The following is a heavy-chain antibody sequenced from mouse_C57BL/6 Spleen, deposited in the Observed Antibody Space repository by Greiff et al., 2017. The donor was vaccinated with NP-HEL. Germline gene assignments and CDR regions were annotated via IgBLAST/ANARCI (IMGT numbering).Heavy chain of an antibody. CDR2: INPNNGGT. J-gene: IGHJ4*01. D-gene: IGHD1-1*02. V-gene: IGHV1-26*01. Sequence: VQLQQSGPELVKPGASVKISCKASGYTFTDYYMNWVKQSHGKSLEWIGDINPNNGGTSYNQKFKGKATLTVDQSSSTAYMELRSLTSEDSAVYYCARRGSYYDMDYWGQGTSVTVSS. CDR1: GYTFTDYY. CDR3: ARRGSYYDMDY.